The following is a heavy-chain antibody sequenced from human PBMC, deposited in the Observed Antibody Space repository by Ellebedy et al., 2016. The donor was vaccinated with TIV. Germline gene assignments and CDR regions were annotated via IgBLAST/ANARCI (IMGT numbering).Heavy chain of an antibody. CDR3: ATDGSYGDYLSPAHAFVF. Sequence: GGSLRLSCAASGFSFSSYWMSWVRQAPGKGLEWVANIRVDGNEKYYVDSVKGRFTISRYNAQNSLYLQMNSLRAEDTALYYCATDGSYGDYLSPAHAFVFWGQGTMVTVSS. J-gene: IGHJ3*01. V-gene: IGHV3-7*01. D-gene: IGHD4-17*01. CDR1: GFSFSSYW. CDR2: IRVDGNEK.